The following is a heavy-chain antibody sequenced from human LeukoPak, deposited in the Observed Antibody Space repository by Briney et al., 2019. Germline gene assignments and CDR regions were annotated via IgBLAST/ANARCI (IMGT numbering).Heavy chain of an antibody. D-gene: IGHD6-19*01. CDR1: GGSISTYY. V-gene: IGHV4-59*01. CDR2: IYYSGST. CDR3: ASMYSSMLPKYYFDY. J-gene: IGHJ4*02. Sequence: SETLSLTCTVSGGSISTYYWSWIRQPPGKGMEWIGYIYYSGSTNYNPSLKSRVTISVDTSKNQFSLKLSSVTAADTAVYYCASMYSSMLPKYYFDYWGQGTLVTVSS.